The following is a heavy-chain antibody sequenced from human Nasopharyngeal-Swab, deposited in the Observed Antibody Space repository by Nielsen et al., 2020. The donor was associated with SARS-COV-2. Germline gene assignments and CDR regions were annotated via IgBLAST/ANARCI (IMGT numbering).Heavy chain of an antibody. V-gene: IGHV1-69*04. J-gene: IGHJ5*02. CDR2: IIPILGIA. CDR3: ARNDIAVAGTAWFDP. D-gene: IGHD6-19*01. Sequence: SVKVSSKASGGTFSSYAISWVRQAPGQGLEWMGRIIPILGIANYAQKFQGRVTITADKSTSTAYMELSSLRSEDTAVYYCARNDIAVAGTAWFDPWGQGTLVTVSS. CDR1: GGTFSSYA.